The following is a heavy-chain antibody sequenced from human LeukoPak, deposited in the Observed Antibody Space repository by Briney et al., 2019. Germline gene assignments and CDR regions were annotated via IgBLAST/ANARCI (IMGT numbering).Heavy chain of an antibody. CDR2: IYQGGNS. CDR3: ARGKSRGSHIDY. D-gene: IGHD1-26*01. Sequence: PSETLSLTCTVSGYSIKSLYYWGWIRQPPGKGLEWIGSIYQGGNSYYNPSLKSRVTISIDTSKNQFSLNLTSVTAADTAVYYCARGKSRGSHIDYWGQGTLVTVSS. CDR1: GYSIKSLYY. J-gene: IGHJ4*02. V-gene: IGHV4-38-2*02.